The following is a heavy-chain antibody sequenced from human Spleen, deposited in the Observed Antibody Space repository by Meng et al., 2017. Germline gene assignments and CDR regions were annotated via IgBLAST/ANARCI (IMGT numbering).Heavy chain of an antibody. D-gene: IGHD6-13*01. J-gene: IGHJ6*02. V-gene: IGHV3-23*01. Sequence: GESLKISCAASGITFNRHALSWVRQAPGKGLEWVSVISDGSGTIYYADSVKGRFTISRDNAKNSLYLQMNSLRAEDTAVYYCAREYSSSWFYYYGMDVWGQGNTVNGAS. CDR1: GITFNRHA. CDR3: AREYSSSWFYYYGMDV. CDR2: ISDGSGTI.